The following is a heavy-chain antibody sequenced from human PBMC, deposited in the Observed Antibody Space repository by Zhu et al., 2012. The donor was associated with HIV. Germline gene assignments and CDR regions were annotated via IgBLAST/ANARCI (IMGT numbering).Heavy chain of an antibody. J-gene: IGHJ3*02. CDR1: GYSISSGYY. D-gene: IGHD3-22*01. V-gene: IGHV4-38-2*01. CDR2: IYHSGST. CDR3: ARSISYYDSSGYYSDAFDI. Sequence: QVQLQESGPGLVKPSETLSLTCAVSGYSISSGYYWGWIRQPPGKGLEWIGIIYHSGSTYYNPSLKSRVTISIDSSKNQFSLRLSSVIAADTAVYYCARSISYYDSSGYYSDAFDIWGQGTMVTVSS.